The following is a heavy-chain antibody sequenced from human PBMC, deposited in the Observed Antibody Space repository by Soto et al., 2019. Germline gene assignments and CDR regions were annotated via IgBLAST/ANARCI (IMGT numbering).Heavy chain of an antibody. CDR3: VSDLYQIRDLGD. D-gene: IGHD2-2*01. Sequence: QVHLVESGGGLVKPGGSLRLSCAASGFTFSDHYMSWIRQAPGKGLEWVSYISGSSTSTNYADSVKGRFTISRDNAKNSLYLQMNSLSVEDTAVYDCVSDLYQIRDLGDWGQGALVTVSS. V-gene: IGHV3-11*06. J-gene: IGHJ4*02. CDR2: ISGSSTST. CDR1: GFTFSDHY.